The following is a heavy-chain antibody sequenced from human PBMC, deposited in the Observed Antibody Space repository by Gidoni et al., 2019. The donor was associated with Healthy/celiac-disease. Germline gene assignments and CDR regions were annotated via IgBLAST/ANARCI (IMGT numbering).Heavy chain of an antibody. CDR1: GFTFRRYS. J-gene: IGHJ6*02. D-gene: IGHD3-9*01. Sequence: VRLVDSGGGLVQPGGSLRLSCAASGFTFRRYSMTWVRQPPGQGLEWGSYMSSSSSYIYYADAVKGRFTISRDNAKNALYLQRNSLRAEDTAVYYCARGHQLILRPYDILTGNPQDYYYYGMDVWGQGTTVTVSS. CDR3: ARGHQLILRPYDILTGNPQDYYYYGMDV. CDR2: MSSSSSYI. V-gene: IGHV3-21*05.